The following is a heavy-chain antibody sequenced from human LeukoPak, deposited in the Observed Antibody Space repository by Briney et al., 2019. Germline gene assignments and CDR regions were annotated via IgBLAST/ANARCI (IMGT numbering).Heavy chain of an antibody. D-gene: IGHD7-27*01. CDR3: ARGERGLGIGLSNWFDP. CDR2: ISSSGSPI. V-gene: IGHV3-48*03. Sequence: GGSLRLSCAASGFTFSSYEMNWVRQAPGKGLEWVSYISSSGSPIYYADSVKGRFTISRDNAKNSLYLQMNSLRAEDTAVYYCARGERGLGIGLSNWFDPWGQGTLVTVSS. J-gene: IGHJ5*02. CDR1: GFTFSSYE.